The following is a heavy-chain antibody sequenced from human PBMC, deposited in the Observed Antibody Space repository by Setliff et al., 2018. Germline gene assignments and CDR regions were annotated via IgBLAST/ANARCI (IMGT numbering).Heavy chain of an antibody. D-gene: IGHD6-19*01. Sequence: LRLSCVASGFTFKNYGMHWVRQAPGKGLEWVAVIWYDGNNKDHADSVKGRFTISRDNSKNTLYLQMNNLRGEDTAVYYCAKDEGESSGSFDYWGQGTLVTVSS. V-gene: IGHV3-33*06. CDR1: GFTFKNYG. CDR2: IWYDGNNK. CDR3: AKDEGESSGSFDY. J-gene: IGHJ4*02.